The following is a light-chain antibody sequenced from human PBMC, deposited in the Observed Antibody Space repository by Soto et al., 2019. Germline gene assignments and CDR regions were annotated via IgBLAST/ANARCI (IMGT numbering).Light chain of an antibody. J-gene: IGLJ2*01. CDR2: GNS. CDR1: SSNIGAGYD. CDR3: QSYDSSLSVFVV. V-gene: IGLV1-40*01. Sequence: QSVLTQPPSVSGAPGQRVTISCTGSSSNIGAGYDVHWYQQLPGTAPKLLIYGNSNRPSGVPDRFSGSKSGTSASLAITGLQAEDGAGYYCQSYDSSLSVFVVFGGGTKLTLL.